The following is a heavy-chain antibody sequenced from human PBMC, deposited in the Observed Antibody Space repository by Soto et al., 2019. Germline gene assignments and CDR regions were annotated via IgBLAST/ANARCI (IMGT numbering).Heavy chain of an antibody. D-gene: IGHD3-22*01. CDR1: GDSVSTNSVT. Sequence: PSQTLSLTCAISGDSVSTNSVTWNWIRQSPSRGLEWLGRTYYRSKWFNDYAVSVKGRITINPDTSNNQFSLKVTSVTAADTAVYYCARSYYDGTGFAVDPWGQGTLVTVSS. CDR2: TYYRSKWFN. V-gene: IGHV6-1*01. CDR3: ARSYYDGTGFAVDP. J-gene: IGHJ5*02.